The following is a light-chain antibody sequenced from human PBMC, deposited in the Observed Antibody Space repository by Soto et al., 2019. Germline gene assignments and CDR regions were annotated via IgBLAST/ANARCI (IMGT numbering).Light chain of an antibody. CDR3: SSYGGTYNFVI. Sequence: QSVLTQPPSASGSLGQSVTISCTGTSSDDGGYNHVSWYQQYPGKAPKLMIYAVTKRPSGVPDRFSASKSGNTASLTVSGLQAEDEANYYCSSYGGTYNFVIFGGGTQLTVL. V-gene: IGLV2-8*01. CDR2: AVT. CDR1: SSDDGGYNH. J-gene: IGLJ2*01.